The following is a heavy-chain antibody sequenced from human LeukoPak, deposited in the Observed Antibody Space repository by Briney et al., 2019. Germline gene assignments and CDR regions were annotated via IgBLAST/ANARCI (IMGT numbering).Heavy chain of an antibody. Sequence: GGSLRLSCAASGFTFSTYNMHWVRQAPGKGLEWVAVISYDGNDKYYADSVKGRFTISRDNSKNMLYLQMDSLRAEDTAVYYCAKDLFGSNWYNWFDPWGQGTLVTVSS. D-gene: IGHD6-13*01. CDR3: AKDLFGSNWYNWFDP. V-gene: IGHV3-30*18. CDR2: ISYDGNDK. CDR1: GFTFSTYN. J-gene: IGHJ5*02.